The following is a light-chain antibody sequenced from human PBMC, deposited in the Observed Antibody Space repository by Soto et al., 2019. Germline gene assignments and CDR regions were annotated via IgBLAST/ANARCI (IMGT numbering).Light chain of an antibody. V-gene: IGLV1-51*01. CDR3: GTWDSSLIAGV. J-gene: IGLJ2*01. CDR1: NPNIGNNY. Sequence: QSVLTQPLSVSAAPGQKVTISCSGSNPNIGNNYVSWYKQVPGTAPKLLIYENNKRPSGIPDRFSGSKSGTSATLGITGLQTGDEAYYYCGTWDSSLIAGVFGGGTKLTVL. CDR2: ENN.